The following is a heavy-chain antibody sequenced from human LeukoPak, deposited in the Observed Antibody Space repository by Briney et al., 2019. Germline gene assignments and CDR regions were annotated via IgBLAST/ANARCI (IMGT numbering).Heavy chain of an antibody. V-gene: IGHV1-2*02. CDR1: GYTFTGYY. CDR3: ARDLRRITMVRGVIAMDA. Sequence: ASVKVSCKASGYTFTGYYVHWVRQAPGQGLEWMGWINPNSGGTNYAQKFQGRVTMTRDTSISTAYMELSRLRSDDTAVYYCARDLRRITMVRGVIAMDAWGQGTTVTVSS. CDR2: INPNSGGT. D-gene: IGHD3-10*01. J-gene: IGHJ6*02.